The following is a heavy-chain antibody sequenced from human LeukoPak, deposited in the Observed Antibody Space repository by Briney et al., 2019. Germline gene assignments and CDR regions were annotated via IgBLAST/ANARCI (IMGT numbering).Heavy chain of an antibody. J-gene: IGHJ4*02. CDR3: ARVQAAVGTGIDY. CDR2: INPGVGST. V-gene: IGHV1-46*01. Sequence: ASMKVSCKASDYTFTSFYMHWVRQAPGQGLEWMGIINPGVGSTSYAQKFQGRVTMTSDTPTSTVYMELSSLRSEDTAIYYCARVQAAVGTGIDYWGQGTLVTVSS. D-gene: IGHD6-13*01. CDR1: DYTFTSFY.